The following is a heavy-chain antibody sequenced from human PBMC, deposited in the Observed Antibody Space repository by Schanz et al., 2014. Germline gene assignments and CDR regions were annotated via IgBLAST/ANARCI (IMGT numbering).Heavy chain of an antibody. Sequence: QVQLVQSGAEVKKPGSSVKVSCTASGGTFSSYTISWIRQAPGQGLEWMGRIIPVLAIADYAQKFQGRLTSTADKSTSTAYMELSSLRSEDTAMYYCARDYYDSSGYYYCDYWGQGTLVTVSS. J-gene: IGHJ4*02. V-gene: IGHV1-69*08. D-gene: IGHD3-22*01. CDR3: ARDYYDSSGYYYCDY. CDR2: IIPVLAIA. CDR1: GGTFSSYT.